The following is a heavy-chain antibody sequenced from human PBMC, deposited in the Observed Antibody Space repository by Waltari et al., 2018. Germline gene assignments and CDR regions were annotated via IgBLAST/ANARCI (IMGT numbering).Heavy chain of an antibody. D-gene: IGHD6-13*01. CDR3: ARAPGVAAAAYFDY. Sequence: QVQLQESGPGLVKPSEPLSLPCAASGSSLDRGSFRGWVRQPPGKGLEWIGPIFHAGFTYYTPSLKGRVSMSVDTSKNQFSLNLSSVTAADTAVYYCARAPGVAAAAYFDYWGQGILVTVSS. CDR2: IFHAGFT. V-gene: IGHV4-38-2*01. CDR1: GSSLDRGSF. J-gene: IGHJ4*02.